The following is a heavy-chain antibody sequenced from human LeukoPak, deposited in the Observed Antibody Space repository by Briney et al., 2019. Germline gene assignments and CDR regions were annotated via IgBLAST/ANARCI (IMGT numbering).Heavy chain of an antibody. CDR1: GYTFTSYD. J-gene: IGHJ3*02. D-gene: IGHD2-8*01. V-gene: IGHV1-8*01. Sequence: ASVKVSCKASGYTFTSYDINWVRQATGQGLEWMGWMNPNSGNTGYAQKFQGRVTMTRNTSISTAYMELSSLRSEDTAVYYCAREVYSKDAFDIWGQGTMVTVSS. CDR2: MNPNSGNT. CDR3: AREVYSKDAFDI.